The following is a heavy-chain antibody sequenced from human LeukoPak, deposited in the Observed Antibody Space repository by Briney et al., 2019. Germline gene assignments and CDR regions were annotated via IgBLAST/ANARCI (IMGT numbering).Heavy chain of an antibody. Sequence: RGSLRLSCAASGFTFSSYGMHWVRQAPGKGLEWVAVISYDGSNKYYADSVKGRFTISRDNSKNTVYLQMDSLRVEDTAVYYCGKTTTGYSSGRYPGWPVDYWGQGTLVTVSS. V-gene: IGHV3-30*18. CDR3: GKTTTGYSSGRYPGWPVDY. D-gene: IGHD6-19*01. J-gene: IGHJ4*02. CDR2: ISYDGSNK. CDR1: GFTFSSYG.